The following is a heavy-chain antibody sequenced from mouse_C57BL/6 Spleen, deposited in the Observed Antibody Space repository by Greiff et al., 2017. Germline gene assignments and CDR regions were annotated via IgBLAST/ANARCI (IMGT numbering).Heavy chain of an antibody. J-gene: IGHJ2*01. CDR2: IFPGSGST. Sequence: VQLQQSGPELVRPGASVKISCKAPGYTFTSHSMQWVRQRPGQGLEWIGEIFPGSGSTYYNEKFKGKATLTVDTSSSTADMQHSSLTSGDSADYFCARWVYDSSGDYWGQGTTLTVSS. CDR1: GYTFTSHS. V-gene: IGHV1-56*01. CDR3: ARWVYDSSGDY. D-gene: IGHD1-1*01.